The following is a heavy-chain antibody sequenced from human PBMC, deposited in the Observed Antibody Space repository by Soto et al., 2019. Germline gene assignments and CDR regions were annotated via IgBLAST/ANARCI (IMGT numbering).Heavy chain of an antibody. Sequence: SETLSLTCTVSGGSISSGGYYWSWIRQHPGKGLEWIGYIYYSGSTYYNPSLKSRVTIPVDTSKNQFSLKLSSVTAADTAVYYCARVVEIAAAGKNYFDYWGQGTLVTVSS. CDR2: IYYSGST. CDR1: GGSISSGGYY. V-gene: IGHV4-31*03. D-gene: IGHD6-13*01. J-gene: IGHJ4*02. CDR3: ARVVEIAAAGKNYFDY.